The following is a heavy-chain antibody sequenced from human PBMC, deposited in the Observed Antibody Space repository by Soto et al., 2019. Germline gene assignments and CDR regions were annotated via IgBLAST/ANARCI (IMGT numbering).Heavy chain of an antibody. V-gene: IGHV3-30*18. CDR2: ISYDGTDK. J-gene: IGHJ5*02. D-gene: IGHD2-21*01. Sequence: QVHLVESGGGVVQPGRSLTISCVGSGFAFSTYGMHWVRQAPAKGLEWVALISYDGTDKYYADSVKGRFSISRDNSKQTLSLQMDSLRPEDTAVYDCAKDFGAGSDSWGQGTLVNVSS. CDR3: AKDFGAGSDS. CDR1: GFAFSTYG.